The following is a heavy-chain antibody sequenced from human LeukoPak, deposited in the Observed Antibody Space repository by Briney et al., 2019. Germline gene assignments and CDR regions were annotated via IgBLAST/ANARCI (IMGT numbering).Heavy chain of an antibody. CDR1: GGSISSYY. CDR3: ARVDYYDSSGLMPYYMDV. V-gene: IGHV4-59*01. CDR2: IYYSGST. D-gene: IGHD3-22*01. Sequence: SETLSLTCTVSGGSISSYYWSWIRQPPGKGLEWIRYIYYSGSTSYNPSLKSRVTISVDTSKNQFSLKLSSVTAADTAVYYCARVDYYDSSGLMPYYMDVWGKGTTVTVSS. J-gene: IGHJ6*03.